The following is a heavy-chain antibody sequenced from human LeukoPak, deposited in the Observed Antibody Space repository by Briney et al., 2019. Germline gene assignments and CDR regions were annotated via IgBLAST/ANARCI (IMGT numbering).Heavy chain of an antibody. CDR1: GFTHSSYA. V-gene: IGHV3-23*01. CDR3: AKIGEYGDYFDY. CDR2: ISGSGGST. J-gene: IGHJ4*02. Sequence: PGGTLRLFCAASGFTHSSYAMSWVRQAPGKGLEGGSAISGSGGSTYYADSVKGRFTISRDNSKNTLYLQMNSLRAEDTAVYYCAKIGEYGDYFDYWGQGTLVNVSS. D-gene: IGHD4-17*01.